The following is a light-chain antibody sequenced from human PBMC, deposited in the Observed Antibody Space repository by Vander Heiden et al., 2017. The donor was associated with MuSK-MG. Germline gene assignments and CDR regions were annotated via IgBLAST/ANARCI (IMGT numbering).Light chain of an antibody. V-gene: IGLV3-10*01. Sequence: SYELTQPPSVSVSPGHTARVTCSGDAVPRKNACWYQQKSGQAPVLVIYYDTKRPSGIRERCSGSSSGTTATFTTSGAQVEDEADYYCYSTDSSGDDLVFGGGTKLTVL. CDR3: YSTDSSGDDLV. CDR1: AVPRKN. J-gene: IGLJ3*02. CDR2: YDT.